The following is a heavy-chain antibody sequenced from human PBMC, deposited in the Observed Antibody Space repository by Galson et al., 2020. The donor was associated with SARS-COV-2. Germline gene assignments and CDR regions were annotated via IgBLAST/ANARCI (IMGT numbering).Heavy chain of an antibody. D-gene: IGHD2-2*01. Sequence: ASVKVSCKVSGYTLTELSMHWVRQAPGKGLEWMGGFDPEDGETIYAQKFQGRVTMTEDTSTDTAYMELSSLRSEDTAVYYCRVVPAAPNYYYYGMDVWGQGTTGTVSS. CDR2: FDPEDGET. CDR3: RVVPAAPNYYYYGMDV. CDR1: GYTLTELS. J-gene: IGHJ6*02. V-gene: IGHV1-24*01.